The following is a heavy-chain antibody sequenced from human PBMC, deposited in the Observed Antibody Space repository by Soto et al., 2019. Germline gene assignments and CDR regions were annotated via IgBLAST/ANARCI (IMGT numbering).Heavy chain of an antibody. Sequence: ASVKVSCKASGYTFTSYAMHWVRQAPGQRLEWMGWINAGNGNTKYSQKFQGRVTITRDTSASTAYMELSSLRSEDTAVYYCARREGYDFWSGPTYYFDYWGQGALVTVSS. CDR2: INAGNGNT. V-gene: IGHV1-3*01. D-gene: IGHD3-3*01. CDR1: GYTFTSYA. CDR3: ARREGYDFWSGPTYYFDY. J-gene: IGHJ4*02.